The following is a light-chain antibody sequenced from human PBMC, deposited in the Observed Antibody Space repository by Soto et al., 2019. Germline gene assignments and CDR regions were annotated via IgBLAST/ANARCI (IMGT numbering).Light chain of an antibody. CDR1: QSLSSRY. CDR3: QQYSSSPPT. Sequence: EIVLTQSPGTLSWSPGDRATLSCRASQSLSSRYLAWYRQKPGQAPRLLIYGASNRATGIPDRFSGSGSGTDFILTISRLEPDDFAVYYCQQYSSSPPTFGGGTKVEIK. J-gene: IGKJ4*01. CDR2: GAS. V-gene: IGKV3-20*01.